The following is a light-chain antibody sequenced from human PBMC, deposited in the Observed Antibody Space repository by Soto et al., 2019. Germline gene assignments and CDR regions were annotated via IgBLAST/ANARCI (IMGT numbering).Light chain of an antibody. V-gene: IGKV1-5*03. CDR1: QTISSW. Sequence: DIQMTQSPSTLSGSVGDRVTITCRASQTISSWLAWYQQKPGKAPKLLIYKASTLKSGIPSRFSGSGSGTEFALTVCSLQPDDFATYYCQLYYSYAEAFGQGTKV. CDR3: QLYYSYAEA. J-gene: IGKJ1*01. CDR2: KAS.